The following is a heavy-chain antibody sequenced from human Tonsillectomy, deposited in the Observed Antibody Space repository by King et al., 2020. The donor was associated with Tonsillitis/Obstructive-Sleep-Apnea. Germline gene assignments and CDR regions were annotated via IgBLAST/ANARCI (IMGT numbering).Heavy chain of an antibody. D-gene: IGHD4-17*01. Sequence: VQLVESGAEVKKPGASVNVSCKASGYTFTSYYMHWVRQAPGQGLEWMGIINPIGGSTSYAQKFQGRVTMTRDTSTSTVYMELSSLRSEDTAVYYCAGTWVGTVTTQGYAFDIWGQGTMVTVSS. CDR3: AGTWVGTVTTQGYAFDI. J-gene: IGHJ3*02. CDR2: INPIGGST. V-gene: IGHV1-46*01. CDR1: GYTFTSYY.